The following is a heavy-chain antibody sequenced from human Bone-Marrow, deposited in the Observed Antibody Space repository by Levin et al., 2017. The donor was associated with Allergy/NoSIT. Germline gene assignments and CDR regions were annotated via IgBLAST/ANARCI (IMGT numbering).Heavy chain of an antibody. J-gene: IGHJ4*02. V-gene: IGHV4-38-2*01. Sequence: SETLSLTCEVSDYSITSGYNWGWLRQPPGKGLEWIGNIYHTGSAYYNPSLKSRVTLLVDRSTNLFSLKMNSVTASDTAVYYCAGQRAAVGAFDYWGPGTLVRVSS. CDR1: DYSITSGYN. CDR2: IYHTGSA. D-gene: IGHD4/OR15-4a*01. CDR3: AGQRAAVGAFDY.